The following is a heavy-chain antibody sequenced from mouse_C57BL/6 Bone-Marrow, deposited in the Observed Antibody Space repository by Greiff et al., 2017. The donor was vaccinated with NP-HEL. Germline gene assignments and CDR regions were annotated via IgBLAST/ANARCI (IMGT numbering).Heavy chain of an antibody. D-gene: IGHD2-3*01. CDR3: AREAYDGRKMDD. CDR1: GYSITSGYY. Sequence: EVQLQESGPGLVKPSQSLSLTCSVTGYSITSGYYWNWIRQLPGNKLEWMGYISYDGSNNYNPSLKNRISITRDTSKNQFFLKLNSVTTEDTAAYYCAREAYDGRKMDDWGKGTTVTVSS. V-gene: IGHV3-6*01. J-gene: IGHJ4*01. CDR2: ISYDGSN.